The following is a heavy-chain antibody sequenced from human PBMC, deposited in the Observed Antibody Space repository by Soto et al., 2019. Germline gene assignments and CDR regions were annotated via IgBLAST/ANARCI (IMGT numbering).Heavy chain of an antibody. D-gene: IGHD4-17*01. V-gene: IGHV3-23*01. Sequence: GGSLRLSCAATGFTFKNFAMSWVRQAPGKGRELVSGISASGSTAFYADSMKGRFTVSRDFSKNSLSLQMASLRAEDTAVYFCGKDHKGDYVGGFEVWAPGTMGTVSS. CDR1: GFTFKNFA. J-gene: IGHJ3*01. CDR2: ISASGSTA. CDR3: GKDHKGDYVGGFEV.